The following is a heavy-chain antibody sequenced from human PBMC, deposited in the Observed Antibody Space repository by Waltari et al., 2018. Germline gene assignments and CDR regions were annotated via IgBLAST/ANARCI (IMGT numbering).Heavy chain of an antibody. V-gene: IGHV4-39*01. CDR2: FNYSGRT. D-gene: IGHD1-7*01. CDR1: GGSISSSSYY. Sequence: QLQLQASGPGLVKPSDTLSLTCTVSGGSISSSSYYWGWIRQPPGQGLEWIGTFNYSGRTYYNPSLKSPVTMSVDTAKTQFSLVLSSVSAADTAVYYCARQTGTFLSAFHIGGQGTMVTVSS. CDR3: ARQTGTFLSAFHI. J-gene: IGHJ3*02.